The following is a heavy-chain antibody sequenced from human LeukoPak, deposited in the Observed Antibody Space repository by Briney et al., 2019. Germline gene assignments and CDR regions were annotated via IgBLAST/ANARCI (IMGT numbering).Heavy chain of an antibody. CDR3: ARDRYSSGWYDS. J-gene: IGHJ5*01. D-gene: IGHD3-22*01. V-gene: IGHV3-66*01. Sequence: VNNSGGITYYADSVKGRFTISRDSSKNTVDLQMNSLRVEDTAVYYCARDRYSSGWYDSWGQGTRVTVS. CDR2: NNSGGIT.